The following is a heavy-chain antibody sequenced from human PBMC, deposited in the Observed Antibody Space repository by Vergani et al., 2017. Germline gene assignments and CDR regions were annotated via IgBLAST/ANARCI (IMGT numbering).Heavy chain of an antibody. CDR3: AKAATAGPFDY. CDR2: ISDSGGNT. CDR1: GFRFSNYA. Sequence: DVELLESGGALVQPGGSLRLSCAASGFRFSNYAMSWVRQAPGKGLEWVSGISDSGGNTNYADSVKGRFTISRDNSKNTLFLQMNSLRAEDTAVYYCAKAATAGPFDYWGQGTLVTVSS. D-gene: IGHD3-10*01. J-gene: IGHJ4*02. V-gene: IGHV3-23*01.